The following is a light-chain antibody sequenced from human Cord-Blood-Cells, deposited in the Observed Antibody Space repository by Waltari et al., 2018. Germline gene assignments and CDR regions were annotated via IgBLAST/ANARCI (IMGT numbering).Light chain of an antibody. CDR2: HDG. J-gene: IGLJ1*01. Sequence: SYELTQPPSVSVSPGQTASITCSGDKLGDKYACWYQQKPGQSPVLVIYHDGKRPSGIPGRFAGSNSGNTATLTISGTQAMDEADYYCQAWDSSTGVFGTGTKVTIL. V-gene: IGLV3-1*01. CDR3: QAWDSSTGV. CDR1: KLGDKY.